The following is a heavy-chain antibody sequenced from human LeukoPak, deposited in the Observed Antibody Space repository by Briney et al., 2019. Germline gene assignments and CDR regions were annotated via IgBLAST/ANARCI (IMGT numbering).Heavy chain of an antibody. Sequence: GGSLRLSCAASGFTFSSYAMSWVRQAPGKGLEWVSAISGSGGSTYYADSVKGRFTISRDNSKNTLYLQMNSLRAEDTAVYYCARAPGIAVAGTTTRSGYFDYWGQGTLVTVSS. CDR3: ARAPGIAVAGTTTRSGYFDY. CDR1: GFTFSSYA. J-gene: IGHJ4*02. V-gene: IGHV3-23*01. CDR2: ISGSGGST. D-gene: IGHD6-19*01.